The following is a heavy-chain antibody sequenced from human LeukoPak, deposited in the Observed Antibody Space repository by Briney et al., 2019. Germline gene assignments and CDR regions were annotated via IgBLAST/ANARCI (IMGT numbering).Heavy chain of an antibody. CDR1: GFTFSSYT. V-gene: IGHV3-23*01. D-gene: IGHD2-2*01. Sequence: AGGSLRLSCAASGFTFSSYTMNWVRQAPGKGLEWVSAISGSGVGTYYADSVKGRFTISRDDSKNTAYLQMNSLKTEDTAVYYCAKDLPVVPAAVDAFDIWGQGTMVTVSS. J-gene: IGHJ3*02. CDR2: ISGSGVGT. CDR3: AKDLPVVPAAVDAFDI.